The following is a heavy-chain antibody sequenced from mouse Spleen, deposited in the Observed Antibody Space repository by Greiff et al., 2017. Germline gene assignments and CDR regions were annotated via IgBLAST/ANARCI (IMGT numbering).Heavy chain of an antibody. Sequence: VQLVESGAELAKPGASVKLSCKASGYTFTSYWMHWVKQRPGQGLEWIGYINPSSGYTKYNQKFKDKATLTADKSSSTAYMQLSSLTYEDSAVYYCARNYDYDVDYFDYWGQGTTLTVSS. V-gene: IGHV1-7*01. CDR1: GYTFTSYW. CDR3: ARNYDYDVDYFDY. D-gene: IGHD2-4*01. J-gene: IGHJ2*01. CDR2: INPSSGYT.